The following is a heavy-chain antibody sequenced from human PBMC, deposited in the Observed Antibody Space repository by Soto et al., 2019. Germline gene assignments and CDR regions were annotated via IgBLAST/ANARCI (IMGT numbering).Heavy chain of an antibody. J-gene: IGHJ4*02. V-gene: IGHV4-61*01. CDR3: ARRVRVAGTGFDY. CDR1: GGSASSGRYS. CDR2: ISYSGST. D-gene: IGHD6-19*01. Sequence: QVQLQESGPGLVKPSETLSLTCTVSGGSASSGRYSWSWIRQPPWKGLEWIGYISYSGSTNYNPSLNSRVTRTLDTSNNRCSVKLSSVTVRGTAVYYCARRVRVAGTGFDYWGRGAPVSVSS.